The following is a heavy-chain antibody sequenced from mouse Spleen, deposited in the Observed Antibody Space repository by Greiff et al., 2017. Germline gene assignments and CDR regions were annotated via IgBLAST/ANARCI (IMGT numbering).Heavy chain of an antibody. CDR1: GFTFSSYG. CDR3: ARLSYGNYFYAMDY. D-gene: IGHD2-10*02. J-gene: IGHJ4*01. CDR2: ISSGGSYT. V-gene: IGHV5-6*02. Sequence: DVKLQESGGDLVKPGGSLKLSCAASGFTFSSYGMSWVRQTPDKRLEWVATISSGGSYTYYPDSVKGRFTISRDNAKNSLYLQMSSLKSEDTAMYYWARLSYGNYFYAMDYWGQGTSVTVSS.